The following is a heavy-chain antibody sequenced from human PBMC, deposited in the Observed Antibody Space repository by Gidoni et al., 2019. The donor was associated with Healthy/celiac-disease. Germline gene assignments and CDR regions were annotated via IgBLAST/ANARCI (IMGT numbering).Heavy chain of an antibody. J-gene: IGHJ6*02. CDR1: GGSFSGYY. D-gene: IGHD6-6*01. CDR2: INHSGST. CDR3: ARARARPRRYYYGMDV. Sequence: QVQLQQCRARLLKPSATLSLTCAVYGGSFSGYYWSWIRQPPGKGLGWIEEINHSGSTNYNPSLKSRVTISVDTSKNQFSLKLSSVTAADTAVYYCARARARPRRYYYGMDVWGQGTTVTVSS. V-gene: IGHV4-34*01.